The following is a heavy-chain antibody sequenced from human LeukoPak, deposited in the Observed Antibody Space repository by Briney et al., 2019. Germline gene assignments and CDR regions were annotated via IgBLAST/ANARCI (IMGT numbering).Heavy chain of an antibody. CDR3: ARAQYGGYGRRIWFDP. D-gene: IGHD5-12*01. J-gene: IGHJ5*02. Sequence: ASVKVSCKASGGTFSSYAISWVRQAPGQGLEWMGWINPNSGDTHREQKFQGRVTMTRDTSISTAYMELSSLRSDDTAICYCARAQYGGYGRRIWFDPWGQGTLVTVSS. V-gene: IGHV1-2*02. CDR1: GGTFSSYA. CDR2: INPNSGDT.